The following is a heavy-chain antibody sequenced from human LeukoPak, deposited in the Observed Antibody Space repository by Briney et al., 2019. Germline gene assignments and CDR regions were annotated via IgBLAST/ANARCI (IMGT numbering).Heavy chain of an antibody. J-gene: IGHJ4*02. V-gene: IGHV3-7*05. CDR3: AREGDLFLDY. D-gene: IGHD3-10*01. CDR1: GFTFGSYW. Sequence: GGSLRLSCAASGFTFGSYWMTWVRQAPGKGLQWVANIKQDGREKYYVDSVKGRFTISRDNAKNSLYLQMNSLRAEDTVVYYCAREGDLFLDYWGQGALVTVSS. CDR2: IKQDGREK.